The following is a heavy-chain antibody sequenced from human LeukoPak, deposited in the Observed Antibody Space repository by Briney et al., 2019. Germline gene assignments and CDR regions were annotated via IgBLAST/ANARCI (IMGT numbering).Heavy chain of an antibody. CDR3: AKDLEGSGWYLGTDY. CDR2: ISGSGGST. Sequence: GGSLRLSCAATGFTFSSYAMSWVRQAPGKGLEWVSAISGSGGSTYYADSVKGRFTISRDNSKNTLYLQMNSLRAEDTAVYYCAKDLEGSGWYLGTDYWGQGTLVTVSS. J-gene: IGHJ4*02. D-gene: IGHD6-19*01. CDR1: GFTFSSYA. V-gene: IGHV3-23*01.